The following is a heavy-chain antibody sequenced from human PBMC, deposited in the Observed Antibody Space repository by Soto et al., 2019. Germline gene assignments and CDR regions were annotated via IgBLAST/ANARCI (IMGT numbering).Heavy chain of an antibody. V-gene: IGHV5-10-1*01. D-gene: IGHD2-21*02. CDR3: ARHSSPYCGGDCYSYYYYYGMDV. CDR2: IDPSDSYT. Sequence: GESLKISCKGSGYSFTSYWISWVRQMPGKGLEWMGRIDPSDSYTNYSPSFQGHVTISADKSISTAYPQWSSLKASDTAMYYCARHSSPYCGGDCYSYYYYYGMDVWGQGTTVTVSS. CDR1: GYSFTSYW. J-gene: IGHJ6*02.